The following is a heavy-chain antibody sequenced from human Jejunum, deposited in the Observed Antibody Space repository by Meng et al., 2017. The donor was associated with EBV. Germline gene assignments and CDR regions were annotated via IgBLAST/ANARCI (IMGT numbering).Heavy chain of an antibody. CDR2: IHYGESA. Sequence: QLQLLESGPGLVKPSEXLSLTCTVSGTSISSSGYWWGLIRQPPGMGLQSIGNIHYGESAYYDPSLKNRVTISLDTSKNQFSLKLTSVTAADTAIYYCARDHCSGSSGDTCYHQDWGQGTQVTVSS. J-gene: IGHJ4*02. V-gene: IGHV4-39*07. D-gene: IGHD2-15*01. CDR1: GTSISSSGYW. CDR3: ARDHCSGSSGDTCYHQD.